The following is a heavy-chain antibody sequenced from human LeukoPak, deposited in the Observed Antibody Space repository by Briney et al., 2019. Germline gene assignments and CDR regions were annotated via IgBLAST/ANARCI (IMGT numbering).Heavy chain of an antibody. V-gene: IGHV4-59*02. D-gene: IGHD4-11*01. CDR1: GGSVSSHQ. CDR2: IYYSGST. J-gene: IGHJ6*03. CDR3: ARGVLTTVGYYMDV. Sequence: SETLSLTCTVSGGSVSSHQWSWIRQPPGKGLEWIGYIYYSGSTNYNPSLKSRFTISIDTFNNRFSLMLSSVTAADTAVYYCARGVLTTVGYYMDVWGKGTTVTVSS.